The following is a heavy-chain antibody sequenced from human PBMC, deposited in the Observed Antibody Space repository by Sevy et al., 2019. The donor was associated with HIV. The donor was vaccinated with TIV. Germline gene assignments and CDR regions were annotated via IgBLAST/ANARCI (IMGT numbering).Heavy chain of an antibody. J-gene: IGHJ4*02. CDR3: ARVRYTYGNFFFDY. Sequence: VGSLRLSCTASGFTFSDYYMSWIRQAPGKGLEWISYISSRDYFIYYADSVKGRFTISRDNAKNSMFLHMSSLRAEDTALYYCARVRYTYGNFFFDYWGQGTLVTVSS. CDR1: GFTFSDYY. CDR2: ISSRDYFI. V-gene: IGHV3-11*01. D-gene: IGHD5-18*01.